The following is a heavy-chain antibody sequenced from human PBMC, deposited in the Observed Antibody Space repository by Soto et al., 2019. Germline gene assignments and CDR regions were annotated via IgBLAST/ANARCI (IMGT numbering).Heavy chain of an antibody. Sequence: GVSVKVSCKASGYTFTNYDITWVRQAPGQGLEWMGCISAYNGDTNYAQKFQGRVTMTTDTSTSTAYMELRSLRSDDTAVYYCAKANSASRQLLDYWGQGTPVTVSS. J-gene: IGHJ4*02. V-gene: IGHV1-18*01. CDR1: GYTFTNYD. CDR3: AKANSASRQLLDY. D-gene: IGHD1-1*01. CDR2: ISAYNGDT.